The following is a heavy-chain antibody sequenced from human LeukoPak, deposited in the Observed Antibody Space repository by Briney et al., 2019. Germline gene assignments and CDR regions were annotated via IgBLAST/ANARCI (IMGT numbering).Heavy chain of an antibody. CDR3: ARDIYGGSGTVGLDY. CDR1: GGTFSSYA. V-gene: IGHV1-69*13. Sequence: SVKVSCKASGGTFSSYAISWVRQAPGQGLEWMGGIIPIFGTANYAQKFQGRVTITADESTSTAYMELSSLRSGDTAVYYCARDIYGGSGTVGLDYWGQGTLVTVSS. J-gene: IGHJ4*02. D-gene: IGHD3-10*01. CDR2: IIPIFGTA.